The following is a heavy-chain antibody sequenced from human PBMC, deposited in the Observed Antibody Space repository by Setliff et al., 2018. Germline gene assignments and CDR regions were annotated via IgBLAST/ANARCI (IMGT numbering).Heavy chain of an antibody. J-gene: IGHJ6*03. CDR3: ARHVGIRGRGYNYYYYYMDV. D-gene: IGHD3-10*01. V-gene: IGHV4-39*01. CDR1: GGSLRDSAIF. CDR2: TYYNGDT. Sequence: SETLSLTCTVSGGSLRDSAIFWGWIRQPPGKGLEWIGSTYYNGDTYYNPSLKSRVTMSVDTSRNQFSLKLSSVTAADTALYYCARHVGIRGRGYNYYYYYMDVWGRGTTVTVS.